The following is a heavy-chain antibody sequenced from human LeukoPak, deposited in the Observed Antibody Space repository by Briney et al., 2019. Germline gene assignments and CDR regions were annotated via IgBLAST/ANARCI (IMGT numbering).Heavy chain of an antibody. J-gene: IGHJ5*02. CDR2: IYYSGST. V-gene: IGHV4-39*01. CDR3: ARSPTVVTPGGNWFDP. CDR1: GGSISSSSYY. Sequence: SETLSLTCTVSGGSISSSSYYGGWIRQPPGRGLEWIGSIYYSGSTYYNPSLKSRVTISVDTSKNQFSLKLSSVTAADTAVYYCARSPTVVTPGGNWFDPWGQGTLVTVSS. D-gene: IGHD4-23*01.